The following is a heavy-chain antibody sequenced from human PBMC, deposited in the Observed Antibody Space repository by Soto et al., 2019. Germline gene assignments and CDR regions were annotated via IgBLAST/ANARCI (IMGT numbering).Heavy chain of an antibody. CDR1: GYIFTTDW. CDR3: ATAYVYDFENSNYYRDAFDI. CDR2: MYPDDSDT. Sequence: GESLKISCEIFGYIFTTDWIGWVRQMPGKGLEWMAIMYPDDSDTRYSPSFEAHVTISADKSTSTAFLQWSSLKASDTAMYYCATAYVYDFENSNYYRDAFDIWGQGTLVTVSS. D-gene: IGHD3-22*01. V-gene: IGHV5-51*01. J-gene: IGHJ3*02.